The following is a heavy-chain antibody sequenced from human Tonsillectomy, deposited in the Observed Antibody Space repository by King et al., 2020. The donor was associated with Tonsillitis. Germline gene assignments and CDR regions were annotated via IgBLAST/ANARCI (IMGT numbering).Heavy chain of an antibody. CDR3: ARSDYYDSSGYSYYYYYMDV. CDR2: IYYSGST. V-gene: IGHV4-31*03. D-gene: IGHD3-22*01. Sequence: QLQESGPGLVKPSQPLSLTCTVSGGSISSGGYYWSWIRQHPGKGLEWIGYIYYSGSTYYNPSLKSRVTISVDTSKNQFSLKLSSVTAADTAVYYCARSDYYDSSGYSYYYYYMDVWGKGTTVTVSS. J-gene: IGHJ6*03. CDR1: GGSISSGGYY.